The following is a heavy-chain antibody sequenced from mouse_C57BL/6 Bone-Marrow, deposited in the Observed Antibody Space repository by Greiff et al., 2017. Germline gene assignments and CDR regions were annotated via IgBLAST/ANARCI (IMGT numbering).Heavy chain of an antibody. D-gene: IGHD1-1*01. CDR1: GYTFTRYC. V-gene: IGHV1-81*01. Sequence: VQLQQSGPELVQPGASVKLSCKASGYTFTRYCISWVKQRPGQGLAWIGWIFPRRGNTYYNEKFKGKDTLTADKSSSTAYMELRSLTSEDSAVYFCASAQAYGSRNLDYWGQGTTLTVSS. CDR3: ASAQAYGSRNLDY. J-gene: IGHJ2*01. CDR2: IFPRRGNT.